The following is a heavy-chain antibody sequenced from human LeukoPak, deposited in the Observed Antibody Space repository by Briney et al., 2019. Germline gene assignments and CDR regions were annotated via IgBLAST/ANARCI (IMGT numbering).Heavy chain of an antibody. J-gene: IGHJ4*02. V-gene: IGHV3-23*01. D-gene: IGHD3-22*01. Sequence: GGSLRLSCAAPGLTFSSYAMSWVRQAPGKGLEWVSAISGSGGSTYYADSVKGRFTISRDNSKNTLYLQMNSLRAEDTAVYYCAKDYYDSSGYYYDFDYWGQGTLVTVSS. CDR1: GLTFSSYA. CDR3: AKDYYDSSGYYYDFDY. CDR2: ISGSGGST.